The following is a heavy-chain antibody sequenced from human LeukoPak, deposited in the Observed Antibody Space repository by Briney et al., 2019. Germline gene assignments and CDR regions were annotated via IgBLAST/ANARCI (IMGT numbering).Heavy chain of an antibody. Sequence: SETLSLTCTVSGGSISSYYWSWIRQPPGKGLEWIGYISHNVSPDYSPSLKSRVTISADTSKNQFSLILRSVTAADTAVYYCTRDHWFKSSKTWYYYGLDVWGQGTTVTVSS. CDR1: GGSISSYY. D-gene: IGHD3-9*01. CDR2: ISHNVSP. J-gene: IGHJ6*02. V-gene: IGHV4-59*01. CDR3: TRDHWFKSSKTWYYYGLDV.